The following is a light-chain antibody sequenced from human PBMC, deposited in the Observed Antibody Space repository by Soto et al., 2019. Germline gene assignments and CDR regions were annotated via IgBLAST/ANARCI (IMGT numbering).Light chain of an antibody. J-gene: IGLJ3*02. Sequence: QSVLTQPPSVSGAPGQRVTISCTGNSSNLGAGYDVHWYQQLPGAAPKLVIFGNRNRPSGIHERFSGSKSGTSASLAITGIQAEDEADYYCQAYDYSLTASVFGGGTKLTVL. CDR2: GNR. V-gene: IGLV1-40*01. CDR1: SSNLGAGYD. CDR3: QAYDYSLTASV.